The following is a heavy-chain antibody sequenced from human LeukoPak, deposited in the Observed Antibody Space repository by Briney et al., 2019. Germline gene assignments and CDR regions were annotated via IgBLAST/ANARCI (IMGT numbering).Heavy chain of an antibody. D-gene: IGHD4-17*01. V-gene: IGHV3-21*01. CDR1: GFTFSSYS. J-gene: IGHJ1*01. Sequence: PGGSLRLSCAASGFTFSSYSMNWVRQAPGKGLEWVSSISSSSSYIYYADSVKGRFTISRDNAKNSLYLQMNSLRAEDTAVYYCARGVYYGEQAVYFQHWGQGTLVTVSS. CDR3: ARGVYYGEQAVYFQH. CDR2: ISSSSSYI.